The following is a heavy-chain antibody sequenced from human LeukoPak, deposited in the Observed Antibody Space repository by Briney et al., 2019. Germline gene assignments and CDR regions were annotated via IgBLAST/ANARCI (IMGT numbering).Heavy chain of an antibody. CDR3: ARESSSSSSFDY. J-gene: IGHJ4*02. Sequence: GGSLRLSCAASGFTFSNSAMYWSRQAPDQGLEWEAFISYDGSNKNYADSVNGRFTISRDNSKNTLYLQMNSLKVEDTAVYYCARESSSSSSFDYWGQGTLVTVSS. D-gene: IGHD6-6*01. CDR1: GFTFSNSA. V-gene: IGHV3-30-3*01. CDR2: ISYDGSNK.